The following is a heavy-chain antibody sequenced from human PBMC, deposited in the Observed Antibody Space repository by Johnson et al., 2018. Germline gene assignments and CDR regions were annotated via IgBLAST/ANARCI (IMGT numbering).Heavy chain of an antibody. Sequence: QVQLQESGGGLVKPGGSLRLSCAASGFTFSDYYMSWIRQAPGKGLEWVSYISSSGSTIYYADSVKGRFTISRDNAKNSLYLQMNSGRAEDTAVYYCAGCDDSSGSDALDIWGQGTMVTVSS. J-gene: IGHJ3*02. D-gene: IGHD3-22*01. CDR2: ISSSGSTI. CDR3: AGCDDSSGSDALDI. V-gene: IGHV3-11*04. CDR1: GFTFSDYY.